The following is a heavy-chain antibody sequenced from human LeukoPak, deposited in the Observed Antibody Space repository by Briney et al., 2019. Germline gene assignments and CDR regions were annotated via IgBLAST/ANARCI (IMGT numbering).Heavy chain of an antibody. D-gene: IGHD6-13*01. CDR1: GYTFTSYG. J-gene: IGHJ4*02. CDR3: ARGGRRAAAGTGLTY. V-gene: IGHV1-18*01. Sequence: ASVKVSCKASGYTFTSYGISWVRQAPGQGLEWMGWISACNGNTNYAQKLQGRVTMTTDTPTSTAYMELRSLRSDDTAVYYCARGGRRAAAGTGLTYWGQGTLVTVSS. CDR2: ISACNGNT.